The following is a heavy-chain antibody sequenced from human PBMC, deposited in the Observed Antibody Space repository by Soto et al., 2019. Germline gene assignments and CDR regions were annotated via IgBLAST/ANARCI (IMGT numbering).Heavy chain of an antibody. Sequence: PGGSLRLSCAASGFTFSSYAMSWVPQAPGKGLEWVSATSGSGGSTYYADSVKGRFTISRDNSKNTLYLQMNSLRAEDTAVYYCAKQPTKLAQAGHDYWGQGTLVTVSS. V-gene: IGHV3-23*01. CDR2: TSGSGGST. CDR3: AKQPTKLAQAGHDY. CDR1: GFTFSSYA. D-gene: IGHD2-8*01. J-gene: IGHJ4*02.